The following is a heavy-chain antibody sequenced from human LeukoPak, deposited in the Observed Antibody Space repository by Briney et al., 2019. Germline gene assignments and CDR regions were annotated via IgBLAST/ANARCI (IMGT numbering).Heavy chain of an antibody. V-gene: IGHV1-69*04. CDR2: IIPILGIA. D-gene: IGHD6-13*01. Sequence: SVKVSCKASGGTFSSYAISWVRQAPGQGLEWMGRIIPILGIANYAQKFQGRVTITADKSTSTAYMELSSLGSEDTAVYYCAREVSGVAAAGTNYFDYWGQGTLVTVSS. J-gene: IGHJ4*02. CDR1: GGTFSSYA. CDR3: AREVSGVAAAGTNYFDY.